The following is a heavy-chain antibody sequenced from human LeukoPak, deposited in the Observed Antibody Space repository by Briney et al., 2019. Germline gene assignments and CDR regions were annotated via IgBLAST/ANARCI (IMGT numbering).Heavy chain of an antibody. Sequence: ASVKVSCKASGYTFTSYGISWVRQAPGQGLEWMGWISAYSGNTNYAQKLQGRVTMTTDTSTSTAYMELRSLRSDDTAVYHCARDGAAAALDWFDPWGQGTLVTVSS. V-gene: IGHV1-18*01. CDR3: ARDGAAAALDWFDP. CDR2: ISAYSGNT. CDR1: GYTFTSYG. J-gene: IGHJ5*02. D-gene: IGHD6-13*01.